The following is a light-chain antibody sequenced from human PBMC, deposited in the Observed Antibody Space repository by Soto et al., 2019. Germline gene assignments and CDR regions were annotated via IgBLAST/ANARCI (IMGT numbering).Light chain of an antibody. CDR3: QQYHKWPPFT. V-gene: IGKV3-15*01. CDR1: QSVSSY. Sequence: EIVMTQSPATLSLSPGERATLSCRASQSVSSYLAWYQQKPGQTPRLLMYGASTRATGIPARFSGSGSGTEFTLTISSLQSEDFAVYYCQQYHKWPPFTFGGGTKVDI. CDR2: GAS. J-gene: IGKJ4*01.